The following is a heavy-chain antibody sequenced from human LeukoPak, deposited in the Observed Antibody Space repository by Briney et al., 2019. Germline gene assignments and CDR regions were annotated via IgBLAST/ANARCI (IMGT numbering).Heavy chain of an antibody. Sequence: ASVKVSCKASGGTFISYAISWVRQAPAQGLEWMGRINPNSGGTNYAQKFQGRVTMTRDTSISTAYMELSRLRSDDTAVYYCARVWLGVLEWYNYGMDVWGQGTTVTVSS. CDR1: GGTFISYA. V-gene: IGHV1-2*06. J-gene: IGHJ6*02. CDR2: INPNSGGT. D-gene: IGHD3-3*01. CDR3: ARVWLGVLEWYNYGMDV.